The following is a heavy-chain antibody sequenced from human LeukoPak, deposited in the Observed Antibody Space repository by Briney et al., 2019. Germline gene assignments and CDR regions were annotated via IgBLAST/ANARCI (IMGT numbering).Heavy chain of an antibody. CDR1: GFSFSGYY. Sequence: PGGSLRLSCVASGFSFSGYYISWIRQAPGQGLEWVSYISLSGDIIYYADSVKGRFTISRDNAKNSLYLQMNSLRAEDTAVYYCARELGPDSGSYPDLPFFDYWGQGTLVTVSS. CDR3: ARELGPDSGSYPDLPFFDY. J-gene: IGHJ4*02. CDR2: ISLSGDII. V-gene: IGHV3-11*04. D-gene: IGHD1-26*01.